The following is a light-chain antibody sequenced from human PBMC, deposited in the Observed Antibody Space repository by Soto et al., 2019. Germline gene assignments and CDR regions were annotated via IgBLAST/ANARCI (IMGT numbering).Light chain of an antibody. CDR2: KAS. Sequence: DIHMTQSPSTLSGSVGERITITCRASQTIRSWLALYQQKAVKARNFLIYKASTLKSWGTLRISCSGSGTEFPLTITSLQPEDFATYYCHHYRSYLHTFGQGAKVDI. V-gene: IGKV1-5*03. CDR1: QTIRSW. J-gene: IGKJ2*01. CDR3: HHYRSYLHT.